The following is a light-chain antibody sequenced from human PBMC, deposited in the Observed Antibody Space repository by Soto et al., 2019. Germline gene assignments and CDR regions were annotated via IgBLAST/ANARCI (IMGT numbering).Light chain of an antibody. CDR1: QSINRF. CDR2: AAS. CDR3: QQTKTTPWT. V-gene: IGKV1-39*01. J-gene: IGKJ1*01. Sequence: DIQMTQSPSSLSASVGDRVTITCRASQSINRFLNWYQQKPGKGPSLLIFAASSLQSGVPSRFSGGGSGTDFTLTISSLQPEDFATYYCQQTKTTPWTFGQGTKVEIK.